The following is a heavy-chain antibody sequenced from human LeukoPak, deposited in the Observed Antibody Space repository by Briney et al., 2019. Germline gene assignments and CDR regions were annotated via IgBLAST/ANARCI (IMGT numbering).Heavy chain of an antibody. CDR1: GFTFSSYS. J-gene: IGHJ4*02. V-gene: IGHV3-21*01. Sequence: GGSLRLSCAASGFTFSSYSMNWVRQAPGKGLEWVSSISSSSSYIYYADSVKGRFTISRDNAKNSLYLQMNSLRAGDTAVYYCAREGYYDSSGYYYGDYWGQGTLVTVSS. D-gene: IGHD3-22*01. CDR2: ISSSSSYI. CDR3: AREGYYDSSGYYYGDY.